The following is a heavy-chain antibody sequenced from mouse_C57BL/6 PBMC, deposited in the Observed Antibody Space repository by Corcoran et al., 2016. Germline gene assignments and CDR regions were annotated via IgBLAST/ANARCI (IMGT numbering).Heavy chain of an antibody. J-gene: IGHJ2*01. CDR2: INTYSGVP. CDR3: AREGIYDGYYGYFDY. Sequence: QIQLVQSGPELKKPGETVKISCKASGYTFTPYGMSWVKQAPGKGLKWMGWINTYSGVPTYADDFKGRFAFSLETSASTAYLQINNLKNEDTATYFCAREGIYDGYYGYFDYWGQGTTLTVSS. D-gene: IGHD2-3*01. CDR1: GYTFTPYG. V-gene: IGHV9-3*01.